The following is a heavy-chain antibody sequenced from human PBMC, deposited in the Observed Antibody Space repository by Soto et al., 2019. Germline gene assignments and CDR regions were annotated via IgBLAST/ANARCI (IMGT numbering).Heavy chain of an antibody. CDR2: ISAYNGNT. Sequence: GASVKVSCKAPRYTFTSYGISWVRHAPGQGLEWMGWISAYNGNTNYAQKLQGRVTMTTDTSTSTAYMELRSLRSDDTAVYYCARDRPGVGYFDQALDYWGQGTLVTVSS. CDR1: RYTFTSYG. CDR3: ARDRPGVGYFDQALDY. D-gene: IGHD3-9*01. V-gene: IGHV1-18*01. J-gene: IGHJ4*02.